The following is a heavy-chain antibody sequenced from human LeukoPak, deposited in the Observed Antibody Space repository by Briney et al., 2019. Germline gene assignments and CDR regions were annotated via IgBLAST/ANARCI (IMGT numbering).Heavy chain of an antibody. CDR3: ARVALMNEYVWGSYRPRYYFDY. CDR1: GFPFTTYA. D-gene: IGHD3-16*02. Sequence: GGSLRLSCAASGFPFTTYAMSWVRQAPGKGLEWVSAISGRGGSTYYADSVKGRFTISRDNSKNTLYLQMNSLRAEDTAVYYCARVALMNEYVWGSYRPRYYFDYWGQGTLVTVSS. CDR2: ISGRGGST. J-gene: IGHJ4*02. V-gene: IGHV3-23*01.